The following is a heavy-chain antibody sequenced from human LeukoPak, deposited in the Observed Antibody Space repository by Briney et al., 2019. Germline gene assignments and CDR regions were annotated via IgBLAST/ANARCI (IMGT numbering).Heavy chain of an antibody. Sequence: SETLSLACTVSGYSISSGYYWGWIRQPPGKGLEWIGSIYHSGSTYYNPSLKSRVTISVDTSKNQFSLKLSSVTAADTAVYYCARSGAAWGYDYVWGSYRSSPYYFDYWGQGTLVTVSS. D-gene: IGHD3-16*02. CDR3: ARSGAAWGYDYVWGSYRSSPYYFDY. J-gene: IGHJ4*02. CDR2: IYHSGST. V-gene: IGHV4-38-2*02. CDR1: GYSISSGYY.